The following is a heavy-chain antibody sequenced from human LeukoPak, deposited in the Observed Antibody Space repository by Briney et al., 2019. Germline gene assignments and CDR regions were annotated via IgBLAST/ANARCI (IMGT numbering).Heavy chain of an antibody. V-gene: IGHV4-59*08. J-gene: IGHJ6*02. CDR3: ARCSRGTSVGMDV. CDR2: IYDIGNT. CDR1: GGSISNYY. D-gene: IGHD1-1*01. Sequence: SETLSLTCSGSGGSISNYYWTWIRQPPGKGLEWIGYIYDIGNTNYNPSLRSRVTISLDTSKNHLSLKLTSVTAADTAVYYCARCSRGTSVGMDVWGQGTTVTVSS.